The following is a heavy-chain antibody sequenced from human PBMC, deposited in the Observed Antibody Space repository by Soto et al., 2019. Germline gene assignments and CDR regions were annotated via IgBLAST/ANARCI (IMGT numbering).Heavy chain of an antibody. CDR1: GGTFSSYA. Sequence: QVQLVQSGAEVKKPGSSVKVSCKASGGTFSSYAISWVRQAPGQGLEWMGGIIPIFGTANYAQKFQGRVTITHDDSTRTAYMELSSLRSEDTAVYYCATGRYYYDSSGYLGGGYFDYWGQRTLVTVSS. D-gene: IGHD3-22*01. V-gene: IGHV1-69*01. CDR2: IIPIFGTA. CDR3: ATGRYYYDSSGYLGGGYFDY. J-gene: IGHJ4*02.